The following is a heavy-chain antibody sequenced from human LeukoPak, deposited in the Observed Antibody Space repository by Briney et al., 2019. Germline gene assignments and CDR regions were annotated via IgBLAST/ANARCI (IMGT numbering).Heavy chain of an antibody. Sequence: SETLSLTCTVSGGSISSGGYYWSWIRQHPGKGLEWIGYIYSSGNTYYNPSLKSRVTISVDTSKNQFSLKLSSVTAADTAVFYCARVGGTNYYYYGMDVWGQGTTVTVSS. CDR1: GGSISSGGYY. D-gene: IGHD1-1*01. V-gene: IGHV4-31*03. CDR3: ARVGGTNYYYYGMDV. J-gene: IGHJ6*02. CDR2: IYSSGNT.